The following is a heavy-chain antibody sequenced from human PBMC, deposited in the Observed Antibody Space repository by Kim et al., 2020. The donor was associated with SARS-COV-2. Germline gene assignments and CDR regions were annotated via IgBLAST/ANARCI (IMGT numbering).Heavy chain of an antibody. CDR3: ARGVEAYQNYYYYYVMDV. Sequence: SETLSLTCTVSGGSISSYYWSWIRQPPGKGLEWIGYIYYSGSTNYNPSLKSRVTISVDTSKNQFSLKLSSVTAADTAVYYCARGVEAYQNYYYYYVMDVWVQGTTVTVSS. CDR2: IYYSGST. J-gene: IGHJ6*02. CDR1: GGSISSYY. D-gene: IGHD2-2*01. V-gene: IGHV4-59*13.